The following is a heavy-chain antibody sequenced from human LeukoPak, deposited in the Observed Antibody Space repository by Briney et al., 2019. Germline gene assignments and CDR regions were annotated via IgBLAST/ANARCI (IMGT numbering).Heavy chain of an antibody. J-gene: IGHJ1*01. Sequence: SETLSLTCTVSGGSISSYYWSWIRQPPGQGLEWIGYIYYSGSTNYNPSLKSRVTISVDTSKNQFSLKLSSVTAADTAVYYCASGGIAAAGTSEYFQHWGQGTLVTVSS. V-gene: IGHV4-59*08. D-gene: IGHD6-13*01. CDR2: IYYSGST. CDR1: GGSISSYY. CDR3: ASGGIAAAGTSEYFQH.